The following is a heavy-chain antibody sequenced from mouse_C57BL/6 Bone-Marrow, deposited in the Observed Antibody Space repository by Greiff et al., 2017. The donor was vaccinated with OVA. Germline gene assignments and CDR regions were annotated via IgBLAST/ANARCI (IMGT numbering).Heavy chain of an antibody. Sequence: QVQLQQPGAELVKPGASVKMSCKASGYTFTSYWITWVKQGPGQGLEWIGDIYPGSGSTNYNEKFKSKATLTVDTSSSTAYMQLSSLTSEDSAVYYCARDGYGSSYWFAYWGQGTLVTVSA. CDR2: IYPGSGST. J-gene: IGHJ3*01. D-gene: IGHD1-1*01. CDR3: ARDGYGSSYWFAY. CDR1: GYTFTSYW. V-gene: IGHV1-55*01.